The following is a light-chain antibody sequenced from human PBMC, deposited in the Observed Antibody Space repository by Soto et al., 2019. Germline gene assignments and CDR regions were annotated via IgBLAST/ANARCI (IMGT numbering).Light chain of an antibody. J-gene: IGKJ1*01. Sequence: EMVLTQSPATLCLFPGEGATLSWRASQSVRSFLAWYHQKPGQAPRLLIYDASTRATGIPDRFSGSGSGTDFTLTISSLQPDDFATYYCQQYNSFPWTFGQGTKVDI. CDR3: QQYNSFPWT. CDR2: DAS. V-gene: IGKV3D-15*01. CDR1: QSVRSF.